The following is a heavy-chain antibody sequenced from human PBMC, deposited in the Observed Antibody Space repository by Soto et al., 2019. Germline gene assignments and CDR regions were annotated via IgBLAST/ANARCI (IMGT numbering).Heavy chain of an antibody. V-gene: IGHV5-51*01. Sequence: PGESLKISCKDSRYSFTNYWIAWVRQMPGKGLEWMGIIYPRDSDTRYSPSFQGQVTISADKSISTAYLQWSTLKASDTAMYYCARAHSIVASPHFDSWGQGTLVTVTS. CDR2: IYPRDSDT. CDR1: RYSFTNYW. CDR3: ARAHSIVASPHFDS. J-gene: IGHJ4*02. D-gene: IGHD2-15*01.